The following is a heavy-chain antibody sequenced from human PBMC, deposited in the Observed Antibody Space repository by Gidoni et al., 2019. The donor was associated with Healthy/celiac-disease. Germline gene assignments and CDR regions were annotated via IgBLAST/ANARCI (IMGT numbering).Heavy chain of an antibody. CDR1: GFTFDAYA. Sequence: EVQLVESGGGLVQPGRSLRLSCAASGFTFDAYAMHWVRQAPGKGLEWVSGISWNSGSIGYADSVKGRFTISRDNAKNSLYLQMNSLRAEDTALYYCAKDFWLDYYGSRSGMDVWGQGTTVTVSS. V-gene: IGHV3-9*01. CDR2: ISWNSGSI. J-gene: IGHJ6*02. D-gene: IGHD3-10*01. CDR3: AKDFWLDYYGSRSGMDV.